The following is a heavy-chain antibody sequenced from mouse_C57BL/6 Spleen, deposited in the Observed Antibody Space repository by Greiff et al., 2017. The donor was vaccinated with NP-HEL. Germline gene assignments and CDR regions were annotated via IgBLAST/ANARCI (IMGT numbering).Heavy chain of an antibody. CDR3: ATSYDYEDYYAMDY. V-gene: IGHV2-6*01. CDR2: IWGVGST. Sequence: VMLVESGPGLVAPSQSLSITCTVSGFSLTSYGVDWVRQSPGKGLEWLGVIWGVGSTNYNSALKSRLSISKDNSKSQVFLKMNSLQTDDTAMYYCATSYDYEDYYAMDYWGQGTSVTVSS. J-gene: IGHJ4*01. D-gene: IGHD2-4*01. CDR1: GFSLTSYG.